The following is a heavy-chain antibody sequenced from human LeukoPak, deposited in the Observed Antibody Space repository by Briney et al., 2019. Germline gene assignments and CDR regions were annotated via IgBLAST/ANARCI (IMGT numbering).Heavy chain of an antibody. CDR2: ISGSGGST. Sequence: GGSLRLSCAASGFTFSSYAMSWVRQAPGKGLEWVSAISGSGGSTYYADSVKGRFTISRDNSKNTLYLQMNSLRAEDTAVYYCAKVSNGGRSLAYYYYGMDVWGQGTTVTVSS. J-gene: IGHJ6*02. CDR1: GFTFSSYA. CDR3: AKVSNGGRSLAYYYYGMDV. V-gene: IGHV3-23*01. D-gene: IGHD7-27*01.